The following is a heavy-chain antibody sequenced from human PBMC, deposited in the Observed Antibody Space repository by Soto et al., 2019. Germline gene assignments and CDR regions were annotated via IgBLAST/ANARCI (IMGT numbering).Heavy chain of an antibody. V-gene: IGHV4-39*01. CDR2: IYYSGST. J-gene: IGHJ4*02. D-gene: IGHD4-17*01. Sequence: SETLSLTCTVSGGSISSSSYYWGWIRQPPGKGPEWIGSIYYSGSTYYNPSLKSRVTISVDTSKNQFSLKLSSVTAADTAVYYCARHGIYGGNYFDYWGQGTLVTVSS. CDR3: ARHGIYGGNYFDY. CDR1: GGSISSSSYY.